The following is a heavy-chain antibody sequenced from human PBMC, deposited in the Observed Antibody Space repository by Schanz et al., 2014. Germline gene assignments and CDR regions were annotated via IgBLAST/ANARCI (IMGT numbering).Heavy chain of an antibody. CDR1: GFTFSIYA. CDR3: AKVRYSSGWRGDYFDE. D-gene: IGHD6-25*01. Sequence: EVQLVESGGGLVQPGGSLRLSCSASGFTFSIYAMHWVRQAPGKGLVWVSAISGGGGTTYYADSVKGRFTISRDNSKNTLYLQMNSLRAEDTAVYYCAKVRYSSGWRGDYFDEWGQGTLVTVAS. CDR2: ISGGGGTT. V-gene: IGHV3-23*04. J-gene: IGHJ4*02.